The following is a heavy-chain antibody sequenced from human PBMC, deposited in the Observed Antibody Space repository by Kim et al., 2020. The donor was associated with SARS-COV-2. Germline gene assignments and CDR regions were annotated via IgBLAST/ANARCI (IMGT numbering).Heavy chain of an antibody. V-gene: IGHV4-34*01. CDR2: INHSGST. Sequence: SETLSLTCAVYGGSFSGYYWSWIRQPPGKGLEWIGEINHSGSTNYNPSLKSRVTISVDTSKNQFSLKLSSVTAADTAVYYCARGRKGIAVAVTRFKLRSDAFDIWGQGTMVTVSS. J-gene: IGHJ3*02. D-gene: IGHD6-19*01. CDR1: GGSFSGYY. CDR3: ARGRKGIAVAVTRFKLRSDAFDI.